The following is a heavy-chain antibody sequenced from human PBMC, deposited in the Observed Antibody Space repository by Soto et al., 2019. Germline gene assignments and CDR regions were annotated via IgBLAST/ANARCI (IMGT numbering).Heavy chain of an antibody. D-gene: IGHD5-18*01. J-gene: IGHJ4*02. CDR3: ARAGQLWDYYFDY. V-gene: IGHV3-7*01. CDR1: GFTFSSYW. Sequence: VQLVESGGGLVQPGGSLRLSCAASGFTFSSYWMSWVRQAPGKGLEWVANIKQDGSEKYYVDSVKGRFTISRDNAKNSLYLQMNSLRAEDTAVYYCARAGQLWDYYFDYWGQGTLVTVSS. CDR2: IKQDGSEK.